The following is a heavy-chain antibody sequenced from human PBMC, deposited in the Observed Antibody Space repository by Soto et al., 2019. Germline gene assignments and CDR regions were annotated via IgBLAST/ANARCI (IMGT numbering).Heavy chain of an antibody. V-gene: IGHV1-3*01. D-gene: IGHD6-13*01. CDR3: AREGPPGPRWVFDY. CDR1: GYTFTSYA. Sequence: ASVKVSCKASGYTFTSYAMHWVRQAPGQRLEWMGWINAGNGNTKYSQKFQGRVTITRDTSASTAYMELSSLRSEDTAVYYCAREGPPGPRWVFDYCGQGTLVTVSS. CDR2: INAGNGNT. J-gene: IGHJ4*02.